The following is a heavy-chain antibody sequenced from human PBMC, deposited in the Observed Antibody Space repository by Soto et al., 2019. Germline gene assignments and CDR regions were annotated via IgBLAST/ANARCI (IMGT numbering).Heavy chain of an antibody. V-gene: IGHV1-18*01. J-gene: IGHJ4*02. Sequence: QVQLVQSGAEVKKPGASVKVSCKASGYTFTSYAISWVRQAPGQGLEWMGWISASNGNTNYAQKFQGRVTMTTDTPTSTAYMELRGLRSDDTAVYYCARDAPPADYWGQGTLVTVSS. CDR1: GYTFTSYA. CDR2: ISASNGNT. CDR3: ARDAPPADY.